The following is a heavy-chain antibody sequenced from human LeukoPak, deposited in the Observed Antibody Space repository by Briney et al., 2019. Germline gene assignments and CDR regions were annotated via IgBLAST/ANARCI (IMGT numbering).Heavy chain of an antibody. V-gene: IGHV3-30*18. J-gene: IGHJ5*02. CDR3: AKEGLVLALASPWFDP. D-gene: IGHD6-6*01. Sequence: QPGRSLRPSCAASGFTFSSYGMHWVRQAPGKGLEWVAVISYDGSNKYYADSVKGRFTISRDNSKNTLYLQMNSLRAEDTAVYYCAKEGLVLALASPWFDPWGQGTLVTVSS. CDR1: GFTFSSYG. CDR2: ISYDGSNK.